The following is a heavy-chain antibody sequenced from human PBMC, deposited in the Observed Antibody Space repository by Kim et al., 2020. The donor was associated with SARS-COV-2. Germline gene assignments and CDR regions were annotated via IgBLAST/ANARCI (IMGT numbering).Heavy chain of an antibody. CDR2: IYYSGST. J-gene: IGHJ6*02. CDR1: GGSISSGGYY. V-gene: IGHV4-31*03. Sequence: SETLSLTCTVSGGSISSGGYYWSWIRQHPGKGLEWIGYIYYSGSTYYTPSLKSRVTISVDTSKNQFSLKLSSVTAADTAVYYCARDPLKHPVTLGYYYYCDMDGGGQGTSVTVSS. CDR3: ARDPLKHPVTLGYYYYCDMDG.